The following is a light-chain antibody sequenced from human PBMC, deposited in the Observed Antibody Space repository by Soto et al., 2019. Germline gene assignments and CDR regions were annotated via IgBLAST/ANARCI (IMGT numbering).Light chain of an antibody. J-gene: IGKJ1*01. CDR1: QSLLHSNGYTY. CDR3: MQALQTPKT. V-gene: IGKV2-28*01. CDR2: LGS. Sequence: DIVMTQSPLSPPVTPGEPASISCRSSQSLLHSNGYTYLDWYLQRPGQSPQLLIYLGSNRASGVPDRFSGSGSGTDFTLKISRVEAQDVGVYYCMQALQTPKTFGQGTKVEIK.